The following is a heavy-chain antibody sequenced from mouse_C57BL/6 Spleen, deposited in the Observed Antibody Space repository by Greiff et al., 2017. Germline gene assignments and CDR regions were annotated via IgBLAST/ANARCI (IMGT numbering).Heavy chain of an antibody. CDR3: ARSGGNPAWFAY. Sequence: VQLQQSGPELVKPGASVKISCKASGYTFTDYYINWVKQRPGQGLEWIGWIFTGRGSTYYNEKFKGKAPLTVDKSSSTAYSLLISLTSEDSAVYFCARSGGNPAWFAYWGQGTLVTVSA. J-gene: IGHJ3*01. D-gene: IGHD2-1*01. CDR1: GYTFTDYY. V-gene: IGHV1-75*01. CDR2: IFTGRGST.